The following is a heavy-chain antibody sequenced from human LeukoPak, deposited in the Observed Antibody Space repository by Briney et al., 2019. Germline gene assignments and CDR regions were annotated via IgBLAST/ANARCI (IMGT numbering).Heavy chain of an antibody. Sequence: ASVKVSRKASGYTFPNYGITGVRQAPGQGLEWMGWISAYNGNTNYAQKLQGRVTMTTDTSTSTASMELRSLRSDDTAVYYCAKVRGRHPGGDEFYYWGQGTLVTVSS. CDR2: ISAYNGNT. D-gene: IGHD2-15*01. J-gene: IGHJ4*02. CDR3: AKVRGRHPGGDEFYY. V-gene: IGHV1-18*01. CDR1: GYTFPNYG.